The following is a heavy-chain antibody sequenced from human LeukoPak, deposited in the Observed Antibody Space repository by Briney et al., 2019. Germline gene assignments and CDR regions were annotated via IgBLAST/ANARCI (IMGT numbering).Heavy chain of an antibody. CDR2: IDHSGST. J-gene: IGHJ4*02. D-gene: IGHD3-22*01. Sequence: SETLSLPCAVYGGSFSGYYWSWIRQPPGKGLEWIGEIDHSGSTNYNPSLESRITISVDTSKNQFSLNLSSMTAADTAVYYCARVRYSSGYYNYDYWGQGTLVTVSS. CDR3: ARVRYSSGYYNYDY. V-gene: IGHV4-34*09. CDR1: GGSFSGYY.